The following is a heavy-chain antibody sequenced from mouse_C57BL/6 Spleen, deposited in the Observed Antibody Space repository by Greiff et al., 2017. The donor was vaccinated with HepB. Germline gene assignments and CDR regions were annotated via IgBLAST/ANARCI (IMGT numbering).Heavy chain of an antibody. CDR3: ARSELGQGFAY. Sequence: EVQLQQSGPELVKPGASVKISCKASGYSFTGYYMNWVKQSPEKSLEWIGEINPSTGGTTYNQKFKAKATLTVDKSSSTAYMQLKSLTSEDSAVYYCARSELGQGFAYRGQGTLVTVSA. V-gene: IGHV1-42*01. CDR1: GYSFTGYY. J-gene: IGHJ3*01. CDR2: INPSTGGT. D-gene: IGHD3-3*01.